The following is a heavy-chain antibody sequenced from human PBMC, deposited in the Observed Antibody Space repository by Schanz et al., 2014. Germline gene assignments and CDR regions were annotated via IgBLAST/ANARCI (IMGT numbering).Heavy chain of an antibody. CDR3: VKEGTVVSGSPRDY. CDR2: ISSSSSYT. Sequence: QVQLVESGGGLVKPGGSLRLSCVASGFTFSDYYMSWIRQAPGKGLEWVSYISSSSSYTNYADSVKGRFTISRDDAKNSLYLQMNSLRAEDTALYYCVKEGTVVSGSPRDYWGQGALVTVSS. CDR1: GFTFSDYY. D-gene: IGHD3-10*01. V-gene: IGHV3-11*05. J-gene: IGHJ4*02.